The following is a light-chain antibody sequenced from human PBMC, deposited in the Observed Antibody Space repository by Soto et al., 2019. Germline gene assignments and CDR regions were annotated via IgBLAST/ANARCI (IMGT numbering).Light chain of an antibody. Sequence: DMAHCPFTLSVSPGERATFSCRASQSVSSNLAWYQQKPGQAPRLLIYGASTRATGIPARFSGSGSGTEFTLTISSLQSEDFAVYYCQQYNNWPPITFGQGTRLEIK. V-gene: IGKV3-15*01. CDR3: QQYNNWPPIT. J-gene: IGKJ5*01. CDR2: GAS. CDR1: QSVSSN.